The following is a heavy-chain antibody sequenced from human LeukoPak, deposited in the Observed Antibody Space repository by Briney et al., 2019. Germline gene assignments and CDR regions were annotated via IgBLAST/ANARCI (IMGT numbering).Heavy chain of an antibody. CDR2: ISYDESNK. CDR1: GFTFSSYG. J-gene: IGHJ6*04. V-gene: IGHV3-30*18. CDR3: AKGADYYYYGMDV. Sequence: PGGSLRLSCAASGFTFSSYGMHWVRQAPGKGLEWVAVISYDESNKYYADSVKGRFTISRDNSKNTLYLQMNSLRAEDTAVYYSAKGADYYYYGMDVWGKGTTVTVSP.